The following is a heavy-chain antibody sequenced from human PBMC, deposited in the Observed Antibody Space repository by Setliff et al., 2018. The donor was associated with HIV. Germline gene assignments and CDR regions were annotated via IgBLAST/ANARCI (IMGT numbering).Heavy chain of an antibody. D-gene: IGHD3-3*01. V-gene: IGHV4-4*09. CDR3: ARSRIGSGRYYFDY. CDR2: VHSTGST. CDR1: GGSIGSYH. J-gene: IGHJ4*02. Sequence: SETLSLTCNVSGGSIGSYHWAWIRQPPGKGLEWIGYVHSTGSTNYNPSLKSRVAISVDTSKNQFSLKLSSVTAADTAVYYCARSRIGSGRYYFDYWGQGTLVTVSS.